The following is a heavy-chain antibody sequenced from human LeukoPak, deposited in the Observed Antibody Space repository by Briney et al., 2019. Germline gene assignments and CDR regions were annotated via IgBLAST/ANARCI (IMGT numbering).Heavy chain of an antibody. CDR3: ATYSSSWYCFDY. CDR2: ISGSGGST. J-gene: IGHJ4*02. D-gene: IGHD6-13*01. Sequence: GGSLRLSCAASGFTFSSYAMSWVPQAPGKGLEGVSAISGSGGSTYYADTVKGRFTIPRDNAKNTLYLQMNSLRAEDTAVYYCATYSSSWYCFDYWGQGTLVTVSS. V-gene: IGHV3-23*01. CDR1: GFTFSSYA.